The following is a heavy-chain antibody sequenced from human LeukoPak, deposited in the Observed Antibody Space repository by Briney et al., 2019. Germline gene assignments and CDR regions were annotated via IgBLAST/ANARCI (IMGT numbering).Heavy chain of an antibody. CDR2: IYYSGST. D-gene: IGHD7-27*01. J-gene: IGHJ4*02. CDR3: ARIPARWGGFDY. Sequence: SETLSLTCTVSGGSISSYYWNWIRQPPGRGLEWIGYIYYSGSTNYNPSLKSRVTISVDTSKNQFSLKLSSVTAADTAVYYCARIPARWGGFDYWGQGTLVTVSS. V-gene: IGHV4-59*01. CDR1: GGSISSYY.